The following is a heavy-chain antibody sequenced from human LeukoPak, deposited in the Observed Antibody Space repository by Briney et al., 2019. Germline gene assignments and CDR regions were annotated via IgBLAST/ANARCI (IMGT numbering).Heavy chain of an antibody. D-gene: IGHD2-8*01. CDR3: ARADPLYIVLMVYATHLDY. J-gene: IGHJ4*02. CDR2: INPSGGST. CDR1: GYTFTSYY. Sequence: GASVKVSCKASGYTFTSYYMHWVRQAPGQGLEWMGIINPSGGSTSYAQKFQGRVTMTRDTSTRTVYMELSSLRSEDTAVYYCARADPLYIVLMVYATHLDYWGQGTLVTVSS. V-gene: IGHV1-46*01.